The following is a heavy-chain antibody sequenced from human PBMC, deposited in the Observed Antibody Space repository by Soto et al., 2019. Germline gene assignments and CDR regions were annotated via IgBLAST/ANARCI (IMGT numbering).Heavy chain of an antibody. CDR2: INAGNGNI. CDR1: GYTFTSYA. J-gene: IGHJ5*02. D-gene: IGHD2-15*01. V-gene: IGHV1-3*01. Sequence: ASVKVSCNASGYTFTSYAMHWVRQAPGQRLEWMGWINAGNGNIQYSQKFQGRVTISRDTSASTAYMELSSLRSEDTAVYYCARPYSFNWFDPWGQGTLVTVSS. CDR3: ARPYSFNWFDP.